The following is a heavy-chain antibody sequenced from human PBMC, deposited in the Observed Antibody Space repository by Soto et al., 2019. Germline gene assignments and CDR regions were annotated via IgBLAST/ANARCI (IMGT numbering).Heavy chain of an antibody. CDR2: INAGNGNT. Sequence: ASVNVSCKASGYTFTSYAMHWVRQAPGQRLEWMGWINAGNGNTKYSQKFQGRVTITRDTSASTAYMELSSLRSEDTAVYYCGCNSNYFWWVFGLSYWGQGTLVTVSS. CDR1: GYTFTSYA. D-gene: IGHD3-16*01. CDR3: GCNSNYFWWVFGLSY. J-gene: IGHJ4*02. V-gene: IGHV1-3*01.